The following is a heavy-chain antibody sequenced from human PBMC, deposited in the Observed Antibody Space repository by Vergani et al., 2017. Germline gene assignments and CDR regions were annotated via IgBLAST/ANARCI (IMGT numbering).Heavy chain of an antibody. Sequence: QVQLQESGPRLVRPSQTLSLTCTVSGGSINTGAYYWSWIRQPAGKGLEWIGRVYTSGSTNYNPSLKSRVTMSVDTSKNQFSLKLSSVTAADTAVYYCATVDLDDSAHTPYYYYYYMDVWGNGTTVTVSS. D-gene: IGHD3-3*01. CDR3: ATVDLDDSAHTPYYYYYYMDV. J-gene: IGHJ6*03. V-gene: IGHV4-61*02. CDR2: VYTSGST. CDR1: GGSINTGAYY.